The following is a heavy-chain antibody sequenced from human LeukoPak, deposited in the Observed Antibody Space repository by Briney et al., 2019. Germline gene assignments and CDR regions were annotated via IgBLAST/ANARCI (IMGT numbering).Heavy chain of an antibody. CDR1: IGSISSYY. V-gene: IGHV4-4*07. CDR3: AIGDRAVAGACGWFGP. Sequence: SETLSLTCTVSIGSISSYYWSWIRQPAGKGLEWIGRIHASGSTNYNPSLKSRVTMSVDTPKNQFSLKLSSVTAADTAIYFCAIGDRAVAGACGWFGPWGQGTLVTVSS. D-gene: IGHD6-19*01. CDR2: IHASGST. J-gene: IGHJ5*02.